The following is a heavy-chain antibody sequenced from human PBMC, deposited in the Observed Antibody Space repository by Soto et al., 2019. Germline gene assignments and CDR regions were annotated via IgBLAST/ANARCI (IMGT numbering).Heavy chain of an antibody. CDR2: IIPMSGIP. J-gene: IGHJ5*02. CDR1: GCTYNSFS. V-gene: IGHV1-69*17. Sequence: QVQLVQSGAEVKTPGSSVKVSCKDSGCTYNSFSIAWVRQAPGQGLEWMGGIIPMSGIPNYAQRFQGRVTFSAEKSMNTASIEVNSLTSTDTSVDYGTRRSRLTADWFDPWGQGTLVSVSS. CDR3: TRRSRLTADWFDP. D-gene: IGHD6-25*01.